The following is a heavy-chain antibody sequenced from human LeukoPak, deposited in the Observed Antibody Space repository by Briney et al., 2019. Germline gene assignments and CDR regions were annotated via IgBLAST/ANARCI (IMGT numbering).Heavy chain of an antibody. V-gene: IGHV3-30*02. CDR3: AKDIGRRIFGVAYDAFHI. D-gene: IGHD3-3*01. CDR2: MRNDGSQI. J-gene: IGHJ3*02. Sequence: GGSLRLSCAASGFTFSNYDMHGVRQAPGKGLEWVASMRNDGSQIYHADSVKGRFTISRDNSKNTLYLQMNSLRVEDTAIYYCAKDIGRRIFGVAYDAFHIWGQGTMVTVSS. CDR1: GFTFSNYD.